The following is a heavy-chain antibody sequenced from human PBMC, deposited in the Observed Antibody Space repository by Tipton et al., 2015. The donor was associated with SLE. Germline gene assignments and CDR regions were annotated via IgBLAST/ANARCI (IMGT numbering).Heavy chain of an antibody. CDR2: IKQDGREK. Sequence: SLRLSCAASGFTFSSYWMSWVRQAPGKGLEWVANIKQDGREKYYVDSVKGRFTISRDNAKNSLYLQMNSLRAEDTAVYYCARDPNGVKNFDYWGQGTLVTVSS. CDR3: ARDPNGVKNFDY. J-gene: IGHJ4*02. V-gene: IGHV3-7*03. CDR1: GFTFSSYW. D-gene: IGHD4-17*01.